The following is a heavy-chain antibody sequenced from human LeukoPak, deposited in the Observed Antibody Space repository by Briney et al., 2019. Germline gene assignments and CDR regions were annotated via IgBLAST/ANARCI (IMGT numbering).Heavy chain of an antibody. D-gene: IGHD2-2*01. CDR2: KYTTGAT. Sequence: SETLSLTCTVSGGSISSGLYYWTWIRQPAGKGLEWIGRKYTTGATNYNPSLKSRVTISVDTSKNQFSLKLNSVTAADTAVYYCARSYCSTSCYRSAFDIWGQGTMVTVSS. CDR3: ARSYCSTSCYRSAFDI. J-gene: IGHJ3*02. V-gene: IGHV4-61*02. CDR1: GGSISSGLYY.